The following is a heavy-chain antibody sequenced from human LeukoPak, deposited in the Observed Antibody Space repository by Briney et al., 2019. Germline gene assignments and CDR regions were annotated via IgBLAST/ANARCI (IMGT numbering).Heavy chain of an antibody. Sequence: GASVKVSCKASGYTFTGYYMHWVRQAPGQGLEWMGWINPNSGGTNYAQKFQGRVTMTRDTSISTAYMELSRLRSDDTAVYYCARQTFSSTAGYFDYWGQGTLVTVSS. CDR2: INPNSGGT. CDR3: ARQTFSSTAGYFDY. D-gene: IGHD6-13*01. V-gene: IGHV1-2*02. CDR1: GYTFTGYY. J-gene: IGHJ4*02.